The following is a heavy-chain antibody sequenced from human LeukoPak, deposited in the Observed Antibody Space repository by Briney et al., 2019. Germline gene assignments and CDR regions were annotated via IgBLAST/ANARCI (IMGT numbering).Heavy chain of an antibody. CDR3: VRCGSYCLDY. CDR1: GGSISSGGYY. D-gene: IGHD1-26*01. V-gene: IGHV4-61*02. Sequence: SETLSLTCTVSGGSISSGGYYWSWIRQPAGKGLEWIGRIYTSGSTNYNPSLKSRVTISVDKSENQFSLSLNSVTAADTAVYYCVRCGSYCLDYWGQGTLVTVSS. CDR2: IYTSGST. J-gene: IGHJ4*02.